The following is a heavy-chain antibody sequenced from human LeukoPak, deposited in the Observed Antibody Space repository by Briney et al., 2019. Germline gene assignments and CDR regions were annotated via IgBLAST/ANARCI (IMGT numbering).Heavy chain of an antibody. CDR3: ARAAGAYALDV. CDR2: IYSTGST. D-gene: IGHD7-27*01. CDR1: GGPLSPYY. J-gene: IGHJ6*02. Sequence: PSETLSLTCIVSGGPLSPYYWSLIRQPAGKGLEWIGRIYSTGSTNYNPSFKSRVTMSVDTSKNQFSLKVSSVTAADTAVYYCARAAGAYALDVWGQGITVTVSS. V-gene: IGHV4-4*07.